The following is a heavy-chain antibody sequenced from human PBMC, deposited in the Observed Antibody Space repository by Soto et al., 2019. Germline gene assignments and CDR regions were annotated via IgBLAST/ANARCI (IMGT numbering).Heavy chain of an antibody. CDR1: GFTFSSYW. Sequence: GGSLRLSCAASGFTFSSYWMSWVRQAPGKGLEWVANIKQDGSEKYYVDSVKGRFTISRDNAKNSLYLQMNSLRAEDTAVYYCASATSPYYFDYWGQGTLVTVSS. D-gene: IGHD1-26*01. CDR3: ASATSPYYFDY. J-gene: IGHJ4*02. V-gene: IGHV3-7*03. CDR2: IKQDGSEK.